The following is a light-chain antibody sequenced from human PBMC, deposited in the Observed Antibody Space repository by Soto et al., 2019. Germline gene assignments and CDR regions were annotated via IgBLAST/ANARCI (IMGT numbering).Light chain of an antibody. CDR3: SLYTSSSTS. J-gene: IGLJ3*02. V-gene: IGLV2-14*01. CDR2: DVS. CDR1: SSDVGGYNY. Sequence: QSALTQPASVSGSPGQSITISCTGTSSDVGGYNYVSWYQQHPGKAPKLMIYDVSNRPSGVSNRFSGSKSGNTASLTISGLQAEDEADYYCSLYTSSSTSFCGGTKLTVL.